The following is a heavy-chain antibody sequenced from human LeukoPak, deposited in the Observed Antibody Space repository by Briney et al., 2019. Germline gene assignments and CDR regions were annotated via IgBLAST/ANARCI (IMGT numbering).Heavy chain of an antibody. D-gene: IGHD4-17*01. CDR3: ASTQDYGDFDY. J-gene: IGHJ4*02. CDR2: INSGGTVT. Sequence: GGSLRLSCAASGFTFSDFWMHWVRQAPGKGLVWVSRINSGGTVTNYADSVKGRLTISRDNAKNTLYLQMNSLRAEDTAVYYCASTQDYGDFDYWGQGTLVTVSS. V-gene: IGHV3-74*01. CDR1: GFTFSDFW.